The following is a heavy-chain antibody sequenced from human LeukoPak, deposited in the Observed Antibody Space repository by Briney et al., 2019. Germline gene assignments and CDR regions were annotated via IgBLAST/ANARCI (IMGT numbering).Heavy chain of an antibody. CDR3: ARAPYWRYYFDY. CDR2: IKEDGSEI. CDR1: GFTFSAYW. D-gene: IGHD2-8*02. J-gene: IGHJ4*02. Sequence: GGSLRLSCGVSGFTFSAYWMNLVRQAPGKGLEWVANIKEDGSEIYYVDSVKGRFTISRDNAKNSLYLQMNSLRAEDAAVYYCARAPYWRYYFDYWGQGTLVAVSS. V-gene: IGHV3-7*04.